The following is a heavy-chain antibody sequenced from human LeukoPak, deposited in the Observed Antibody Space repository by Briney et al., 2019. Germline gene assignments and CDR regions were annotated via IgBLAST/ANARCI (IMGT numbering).Heavy chain of an antibody. Sequence: SETLSLTCTVSGGSISSGSYYWSWIRQPAGKGLEWIGRIYTSGSTNYNPSLKSRVTMSVDTSKNQLSLKLSSVTAADTAVYYCARGVWSGYSIVYAFDIWGQGTMVTVSS. J-gene: IGHJ3*02. V-gene: IGHV4-61*02. CDR1: GGSISSGSYY. CDR3: ARGVWSGYSIVYAFDI. D-gene: IGHD3-3*01. CDR2: IYTSGST.